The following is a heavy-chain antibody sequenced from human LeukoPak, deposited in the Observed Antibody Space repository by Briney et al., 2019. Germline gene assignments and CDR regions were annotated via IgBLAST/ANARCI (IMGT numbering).Heavy chain of an antibody. Sequence: GGSLRLSCAASGFTFSSYGMHWVRQAPGKGLEWVAFIRYDGSNKYYADSVKGRFTISRDNSKNTLYLQMNSLRAEDTAVYYCAKSDYGGNSWGGCFDYWGQGTLVTVSS. V-gene: IGHV3-30*02. J-gene: IGHJ4*02. CDR1: GFTFSSYG. D-gene: IGHD4-23*01. CDR3: AKSDYGGNSWGGCFDY. CDR2: IRYDGSNK.